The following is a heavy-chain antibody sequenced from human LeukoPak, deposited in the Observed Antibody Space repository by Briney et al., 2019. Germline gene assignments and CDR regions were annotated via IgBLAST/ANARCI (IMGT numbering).Heavy chain of an antibody. Sequence: GGSLRLSCAASGFTFKNYAMNGVRQAPGGGREWVSYLSVGGESTCYGDSAKGRFTIAGDNSQNTLYLQKNSLKAEDTGLYYCARDYADYAGYFLFVYWGQGTLVTVSS. V-gene: IGHV3-23*01. D-gene: IGHD4-17*01. J-gene: IGHJ4*02. CDR3: ARDYADYAGYFLFVY. CDR2: LSVGGEST. CDR1: GFTFKNYA.